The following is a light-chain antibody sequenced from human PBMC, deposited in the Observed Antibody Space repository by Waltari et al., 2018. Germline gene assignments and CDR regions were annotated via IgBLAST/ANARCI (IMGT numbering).Light chain of an antibody. J-gene: IGKJ1*01. Sequence: DVVMTQSPLYLPVTLGQPASISCRSSQTLAHSEGSTSLNWLQPRPGQSPRRLIYRVSNRDSGVPDRFSGSGSGTDFTLKISRVEAEDVGVYYCMQGTHWPPTFGQGTRVDIK. CDR3: MQGTHWPPT. CDR2: RVS. V-gene: IGKV2-30*02. CDR1: QTLAHSEGSTS.